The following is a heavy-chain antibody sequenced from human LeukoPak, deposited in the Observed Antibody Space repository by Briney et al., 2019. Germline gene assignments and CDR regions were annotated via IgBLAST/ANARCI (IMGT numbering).Heavy chain of an antibody. V-gene: IGHV1-18*01. CDR2: ISAYNGNT. Sequence: ASVKVSCKASGYTFTSYGINWVRQAPGQGLEWMGWISAYNGNTNYAQKLQGRVTMTTDTSTSTVYMELSSLRSEDTAVYYCARDTHIVVVTAISPGDYWGQGTPVTVSS. CDR3: ARDTHIVVVTAISPGDY. J-gene: IGHJ4*02. CDR1: GYTFTSYG. D-gene: IGHD2-21*02.